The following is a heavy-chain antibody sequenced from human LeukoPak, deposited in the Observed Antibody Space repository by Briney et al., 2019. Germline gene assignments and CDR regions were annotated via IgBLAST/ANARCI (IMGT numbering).Heavy chain of an antibody. CDR2: IYTSGST. J-gene: IGHJ4*02. CDR3: ARESGYCSSTSCWI. CDR1: GGSISSGSYY. Sequence: SHTLSLTCTVSGGSISSGSYYWGWIRQPAGKGLEWFGRIYTSGSTNYNPSLKSRVTISVDTSKNQFSLKLSSVTAADTAVYYCARESGYCSSTSCWIWGQGTLVTVSS. D-gene: IGHD2-2*03. V-gene: IGHV4-61*02.